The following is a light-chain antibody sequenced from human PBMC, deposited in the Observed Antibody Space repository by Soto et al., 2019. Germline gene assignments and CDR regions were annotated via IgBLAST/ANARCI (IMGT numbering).Light chain of an antibody. J-gene: IGKJ1*01. Sequence: EIVMTQSPATLSVSPGERAPLSCRASQSVSSNLAWYQQKPGQAPRLLIYGAATRATGIPARISGSGSGTEFTLTISRLQSEDFAVYYCQQYNSWPRSFGQGTKVDIK. CDR3: QQYNSWPRS. CDR2: GAA. CDR1: QSVSSN. V-gene: IGKV3-15*01.